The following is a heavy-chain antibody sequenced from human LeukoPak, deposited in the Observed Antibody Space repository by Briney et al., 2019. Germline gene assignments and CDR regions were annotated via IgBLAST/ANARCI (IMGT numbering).Heavy chain of an antibody. V-gene: IGHV3-23*01. J-gene: IGHJ3*02. CDR3: AKSVPSGWYAFDI. Sequence: GGSLRLSCAASGFTFSSYGMSWVRQAPGKGLEWVSAISSGGSTYYADSVKGRFTISRDNSKNTLYLQMNSLRAGDTAVYYCAKSVPSGWYAFDIWGQGTMVTVSS. CDR1: GFTFSSYG. CDR2: ISSGGST. D-gene: IGHD6-19*01.